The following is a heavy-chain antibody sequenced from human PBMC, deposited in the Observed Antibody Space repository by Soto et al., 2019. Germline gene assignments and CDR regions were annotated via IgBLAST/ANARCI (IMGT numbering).Heavy chain of an antibody. V-gene: IGHV1-18*04. J-gene: IGHJ4*02. CDR3: ARVDDDIWGPYLSGQY. CDR1: GYTFADYG. CDR2: IASNTGNT. Sequence: GPEVQRPGASVKLSCKASGYTFADYGIIWVRQAPGQGLEWVAWIASNTGNTDYARNLRGRVTVTTDTYTNTAFLDLRSLTSDDTAFYYCARVDDDIWGPYLSGQYWGQGTLVTVSS. D-gene: IGHD3-16*02.